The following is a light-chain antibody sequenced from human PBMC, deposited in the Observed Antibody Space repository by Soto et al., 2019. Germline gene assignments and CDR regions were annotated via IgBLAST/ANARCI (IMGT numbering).Light chain of an antibody. CDR1: SSDVGHNKY. Sequence: QSALTQPASVSGSPGQSITISCTGTSSDVGHNKYVSWYQQYPGKVPKLLINKVSNRPSGVSNRFSGSKSGNTAPLTISGLLAEDEADYFCTSSTSDSLYVFGTGTKVTVL. J-gene: IGLJ1*01. CDR3: TSSTSDSLYV. CDR2: KVS. V-gene: IGLV2-14*01.